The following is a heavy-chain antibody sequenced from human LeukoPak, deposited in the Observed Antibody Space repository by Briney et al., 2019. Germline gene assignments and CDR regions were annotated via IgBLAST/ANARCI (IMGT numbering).Heavy chain of an antibody. CDR2: IYYSGST. D-gene: IGHD2-2*01. CDR1: GGSISSGGYY. Sequence: TPSETLSLTCTVSGGSISSGGYYWSWIRQHPGKGLEWIGYIYYSGSTYYNPSLKSRVTISVDTSKNQFSLKLSSVTAADTAVYYCARSCSSTSCYVGGAFDIWGQGTMVTVSS. J-gene: IGHJ3*02. CDR3: ARSCSSTSCYVGGAFDI. V-gene: IGHV4-31*03.